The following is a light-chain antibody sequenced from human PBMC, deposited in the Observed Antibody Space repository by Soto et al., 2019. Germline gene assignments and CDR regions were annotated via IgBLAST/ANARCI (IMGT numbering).Light chain of an antibody. CDR2: DAS. CDR3: QQYGSSPPT. CDR1: QSVSSSY. V-gene: IGKV3D-20*01. J-gene: IGKJ5*01. Sequence: EIVFTQSPATLSLSPGERATLSCGASQSVSSSYLAWYQQKPGLAPRLLIYDASSRATGIPDRFSGSGSGTDFTLTISRLEPEDFAVYYCQQYGSSPPTFGQGTRLEIK.